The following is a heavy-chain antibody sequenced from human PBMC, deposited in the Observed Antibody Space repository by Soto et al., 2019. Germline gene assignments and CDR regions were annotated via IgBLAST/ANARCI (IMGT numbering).Heavy chain of an antibody. CDR2: IISSSSTI. CDR3: ARVGQQLARGVTGPDP. V-gene: IGHV3-48*02. J-gene: IGHJ5*02. Sequence: GGSLRPACAASGFTFSSYSMNWVRQAQGKGLEWVSYIISSSSTIYYADSVKGRFTISRDNAKNSLYLQMNSLRDEDTAVYYCARVGQQLARGVTGPDPWGQGTLVTVSS. CDR1: GFTFSSYS. D-gene: IGHD6-13*01.